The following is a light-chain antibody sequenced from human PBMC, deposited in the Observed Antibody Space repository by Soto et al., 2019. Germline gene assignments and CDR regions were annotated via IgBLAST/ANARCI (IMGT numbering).Light chain of an antibody. CDR3: QQYNTYSRT. CDR1: QSISNW. CDR2: MAS. Sequence: DIQMTQSPSTLSASVGDRVTITCRASQSISNWLAWYQQRPGKAPKLLIYMASRLEGGVASRFSGSGSGTEFTLTNSSLQPDDFATYYCQQYNTYSRTFGQGTKVEIK. J-gene: IGKJ1*01. V-gene: IGKV1-5*03.